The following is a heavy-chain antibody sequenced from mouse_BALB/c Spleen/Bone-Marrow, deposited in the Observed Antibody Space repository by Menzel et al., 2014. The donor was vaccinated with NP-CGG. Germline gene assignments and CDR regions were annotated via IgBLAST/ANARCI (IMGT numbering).Heavy chain of an antibody. Sequence: VQLQQSGAELARPGASVKMSCRASGYTFTTYTIHWVRQRPGQGLEWIGYINPSSGYTNYIQKFKDKATLTADKSSSTAYMQLSSLTSEDSAVYYCARRDDGYVFFDYRGQGTTLTVSS. D-gene: IGHD2-3*01. J-gene: IGHJ2*01. CDR2: INPSSGYT. CDR1: GYTFTTYT. V-gene: IGHV1-4*01. CDR3: ARRDDGYVFFDY.